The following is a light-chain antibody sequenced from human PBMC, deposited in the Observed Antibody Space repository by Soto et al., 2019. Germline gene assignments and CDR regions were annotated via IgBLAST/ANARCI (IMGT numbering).Light chain of an antibody. CDR2: DAS. J-gene: IGKJ5*01. Sequence: EIVLTQSPATLSLSPGERATLSCRASQSVSSYLAWYQQKPGQAPRLLIYDASNRATGTPDRFSGSGSGTDFTLTISRLEPEDFAVYYCQQYGSSPITFGQGTRLEIK. V-gene: IGKV3-20*01. CDR1: QSVSSY. CDR3: QQYGSSPIT.